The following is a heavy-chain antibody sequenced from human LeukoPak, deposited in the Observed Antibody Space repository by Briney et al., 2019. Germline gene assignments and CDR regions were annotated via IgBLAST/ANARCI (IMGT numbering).Heavy chain of an antibody. Sequence: ASVKVSCKASGGTFSSYAISWVRQAPGQGLEWMGGIIPIFGTANYAQKFQGRVTITADESTGTAYMELSSLRSEDTAVYYCASGTYYYDSSGYYPKGGFDYWGQGTLVTVSS. CDR1: GGTFSSYA. D-gene: IGHD3-22*01. V-gene: IGHV1-69*13. CDR2: IIPIFGTA. CDR3: ASGTYYYDSSGYYPKGGFDY. J-gene: IGHJ4*02.